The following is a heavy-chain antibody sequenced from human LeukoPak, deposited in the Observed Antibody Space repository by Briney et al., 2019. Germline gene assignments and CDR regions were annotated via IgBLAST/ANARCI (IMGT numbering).Heavy chain of an antibody. CDR1: GYSFTNYW. CDR3: ARHAHGGSGSIFPYFDY. D-gene: IGHD3-10*01. J-gene: IGHJ4*02. CDR2: IYPGDSDT. Sequence: GESLKISCQSSGYSFTNYWIGWVRQMPGKGLEWMGIIYPGDSDTTYSPSFQGQVTISADKSISTAYLQWSSLKASDTAMYYCARHAHGGSGSIFPYFDYWGQGTLVTVSS. V-gene: IGHV5-51*01.